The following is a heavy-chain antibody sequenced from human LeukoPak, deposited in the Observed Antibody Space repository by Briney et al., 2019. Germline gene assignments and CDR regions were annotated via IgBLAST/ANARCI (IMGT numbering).Heavy chain of an antibody. Sequence: SETLSLTCTVSGGSISSYYWSWIRQPAGKGPEWIGRIYTSGSTNYNPSLKSRVTMSVDTSKNQFSLKLSSVTAADTAVYYCARDLTGGDCSGGSCYYYYYMDVWGKGTTVTISS. J-gene: IGHJ6*03. CDR2: IYTSGST. V-gene: IGHV4-4*07. CDR1: GGSISSYY. D-gene: IGHD2-15*01. CDR3: ARDLTGGDCSGGSCYYYYYMDV.